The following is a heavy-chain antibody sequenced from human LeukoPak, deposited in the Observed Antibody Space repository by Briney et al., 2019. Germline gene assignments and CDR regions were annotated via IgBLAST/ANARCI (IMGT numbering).Heavy chain of an antibody. CDR3: VRDGYYGSGSPGWFGP. CDR2: VFHRGTT. V-gene: IGHV4-38-2*02. Sequence: SETLSLTCTVSGYSINSAFYWGWIRVPPVKGLEWIGSVFHRGTTYYNSSLKSRANISIDTSKSQFSLKLNSLTAEDTAIYYCVRDGYYGSGSPGWFGPWGPGTLVIVSA. D-gene: IGHD3-10*01. CDR1: GYSINSAFY. J-gene: IGHJ5*02.